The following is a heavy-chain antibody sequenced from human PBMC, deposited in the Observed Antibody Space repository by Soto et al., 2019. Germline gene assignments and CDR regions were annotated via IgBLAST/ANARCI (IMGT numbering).Heavy chain of an antibody. CDR3: ASPYSGYDFFSN. CDR1: GGSISGSSYY. V-gene: IGHV4-39*01. Sequence: PSETLSLTCTVSGGSISGSSYYWGWIRQPPGKGLEWIGSIYYSGSTYYNPSLKSRVTISVDTSKNQYSLKLSSVTAADTAVYYCASPYSGYDFFSNWGQGTLVTVSS. D-gene: IGHD5-12*01. J-gene: IGHJ4*02. CDR2: IYYSGST.